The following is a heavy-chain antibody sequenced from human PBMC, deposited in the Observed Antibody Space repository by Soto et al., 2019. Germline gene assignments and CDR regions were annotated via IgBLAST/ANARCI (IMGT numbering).Heavy chain of an antibody. D-gene: IGHD3-10*01. J-gene: IGHJ3*02. CDR3: AKDNLWFGELLNAFDI. CDR2: ISYDGSNK. Sequence: QVQLVESGGGVVQPGRSLRLSCAASGFTFSSYGMHWVRQAPGKGLEWVAVISYDGSNKYYADSVKGRFTISRDNSKNTLYLQMNSLRAEDTAVYYCAKDNLWFGELLNAFDIWGQVTMVTVSS. CDR1: GFTFSSYG. V-gene: IGHV3-30*18.